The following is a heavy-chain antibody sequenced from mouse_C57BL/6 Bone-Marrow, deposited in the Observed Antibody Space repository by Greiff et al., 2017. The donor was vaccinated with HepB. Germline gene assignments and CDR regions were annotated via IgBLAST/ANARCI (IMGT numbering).Heavy chain of an antibody. Sequence: EVNVVESGGGLVKPGGSLKLSCAASGFTFSDYGMHWVRQAPEKGLEWVAYISSGSSTIYYADTVKGRFTISRDNAKNTLFLQMTSLRSEDTAMYYCASCYYGSSYGFDYWGQGTTLTVSS. CDR1: GFTFSDYG. CDR2: ISSGSSTI. CDR3: ASCYYGSSYGFDY. V-gene: IGHV5-17*01. D-gene: IGHD1-1*01. J-gene: IGHJ2*01.